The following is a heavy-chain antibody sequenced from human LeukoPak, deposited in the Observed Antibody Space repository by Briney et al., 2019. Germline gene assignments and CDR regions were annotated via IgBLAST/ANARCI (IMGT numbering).Heavy chain of an antibody. CDR1: GFTFDDYA. D-gene: IGHD2-15*01. CDR3: AKDGAATYYYGMDV. Sequence: PGGSLRLSCAASGFTFDDYAMHWVRQAPGKGLEWVSGISWNSGSIGYADSVKGRFTISRDNAKNSLYLQMNSLRAEDTALYYCAKDGAATYYYGMDVCRQGTTVTDSS. V-gene: IGHV3-9*01. CDR2: ISWNSGSI. J-gene: IGHJ6*02.